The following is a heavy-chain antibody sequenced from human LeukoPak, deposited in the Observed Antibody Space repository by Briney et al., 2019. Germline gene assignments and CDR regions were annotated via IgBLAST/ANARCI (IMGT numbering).Heavy chain of an antibody. CDR3: TRETIRFCSDTDCLQGEF. J-gene: IGHJ4*02. D-gene: IGHD2-15*01. CDR1: GYSISRGHY. Sequence: SETLSLTCDVSGYSISRGHYWGWVRQSPGKGLEWIANIHHSGRTYYNPSLKSRVTISVDMSKNQISLKLTSVTAADTAVYHCTRETIRFCSDTDCLQGEFWGQGALVTVSS. CDR2: IHHSGRT. V-gene: IGHV4-38-2*02.